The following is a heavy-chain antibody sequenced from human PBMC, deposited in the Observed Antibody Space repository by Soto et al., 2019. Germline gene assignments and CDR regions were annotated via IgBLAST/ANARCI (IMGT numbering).Heavy chain of an antibody. D-gene: IGHD6-19*01. V-gene: IGHV3-23*01. CDR3: ANRLAPFEY. CDR1: GFTFSSYA. J-gene: IGHJ4*02. CDR2: ISGSGGST. Sequence: EVQLLESGGGLVQPGGSLRLSCAASGFTFSSYAMSWVRQAPGKGLEWVSAISGSGGSTYYEDSVKGRFTITRENSKNKLNLPMNSLRAEDTSVYYCANRLAPFEYWGQGTLVTGSS.